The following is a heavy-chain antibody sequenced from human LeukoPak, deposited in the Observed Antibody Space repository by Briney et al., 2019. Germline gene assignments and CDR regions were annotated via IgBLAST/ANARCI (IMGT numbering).Heavy chain of an antibody. CDR2: ISGSGGST. D-gene: IGHD4-17*01. J-gene: IGHJ4*02. V-gene: IGHV3-23*01. Sequence: GGSLRLSCAASGFTFSSYGMSWVRQAPGKGLEWVSAISGSGGSTYYADSVKGRFTISRDNSKNTLYLQMNSLRAEDTAVYYCAKGGPGPTVTFDEGGPNDYWGQGTLVTVSS. CDR1: GFTFSSYG. CDR3: AKGGPGPTVTFDEGGPNDY.